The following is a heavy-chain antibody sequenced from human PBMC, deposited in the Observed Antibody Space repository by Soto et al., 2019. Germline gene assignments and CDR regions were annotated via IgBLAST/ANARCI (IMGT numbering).Heavy chain of an antibody. CDR3: ARQTGTNWFDP. Sequence: SVTLSLTCTAAGGYISSSNYYWGWIRQPPGKGLEWIGSIHYSGTTHYNSSLKSRVTISVDTSKNQFSLKLNSVTAADTALYYCARQTGTNWFDPWGQGTLVTVSS. CDR2: IHYSGTT. CDR1: GGYISSSNYY. D-gene: IGHD3-9*01. V-gene: IGHV4-39*01. J-gene: IGHJ5*02.